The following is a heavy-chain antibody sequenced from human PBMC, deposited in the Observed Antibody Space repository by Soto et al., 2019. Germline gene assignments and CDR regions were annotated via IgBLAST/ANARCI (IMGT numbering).Heavy chain of an antibody. CDR2: ISAYNGNT. D-gene: IGHD3-3*01. CDR3: ARVGTPSYDFWRGVGDYGMDV. CDR1: GYTFTSYG. Sequence: ASVKGSCKASGYTFTSYGINWLRQAPGQGLEWMGWISAYNGNTNYAQNLQGRVTMTTDTSTSTAYMELRSLRSDDTAVYYCARVGTPSYDFWRGVGDYGMDVWGQGTTVTVSS. V-gene: IGHV1-18*01. J-gene: IGHJ6*02.